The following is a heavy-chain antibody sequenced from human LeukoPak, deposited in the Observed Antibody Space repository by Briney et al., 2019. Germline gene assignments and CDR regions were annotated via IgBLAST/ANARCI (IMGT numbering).Heavy chain of an antibody. CDR3: ARGGGAYCGGDCYRNFDY. D-gene: IGHD2-21*02. CDR1: GITVSSDY. Sequence: GGSLTLSCAASGITVSSDYMSWVRQAPGKGLEWVSVIYSSGSTYYADSVKGRFTTSRDNSKSTLYLQMSSLRPEDTAVYYCARGGGAYCGGDCYRNFDYWGQGTLVTVSS. J-gene: IGHJ4*02. CDR2: IYSSGST. V-gene: IGHV3-66*02.